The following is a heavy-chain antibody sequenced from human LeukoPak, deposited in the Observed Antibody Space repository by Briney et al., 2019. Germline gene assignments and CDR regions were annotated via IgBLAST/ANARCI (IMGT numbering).Heavy chain of an antibody. CDR1: GAAIKNYY. D-gene: IGHD3-3*01. V-gene: IGHV4-59*05. CDR3: ARSSHYDFWSGPLGLGYYFDY. Sequence: SETLSLTCTVSGAAIKNYYWSWIRQPPGKGLEWIGSIYYSGSTYCNPSLKSRVTISLDTSKNQFSLKLSSVTAADTAVYYCARSSHYDFWSGPLGLGYYFDYWGQGTLLTVSS. CDR2: IYYSGST. J-gene: IGHJ4*02.